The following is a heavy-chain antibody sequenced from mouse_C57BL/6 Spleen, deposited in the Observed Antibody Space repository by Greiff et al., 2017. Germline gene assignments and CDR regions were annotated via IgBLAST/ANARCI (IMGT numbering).Heavy chain of an antibody. J-gene: IGHJ3*01. D-gene: IGHD2-5*01. V-gene: IGHV1-15*01. CDR2: IDPETGGT. CDR1: GYTFTDYE. Sequence: QVQLQQSGAELVRPGASVTLSCKASGYTFTDYEMHWVKQPPVHGLEWIGAIDPETGGTAYNQKFKGKAILTADKSSSTAYMELRSLTSEDSAVYYCTSYYSNVWGQGTLVTVSA. CDR3: TSYYSNV.